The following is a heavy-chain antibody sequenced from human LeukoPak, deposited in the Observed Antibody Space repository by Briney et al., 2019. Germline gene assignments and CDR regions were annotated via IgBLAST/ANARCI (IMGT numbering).Heavy chain of an antibody. CDR1: GFTFDDYA. J-gene: IGHJ4*02. V-gene: IGHV3-9*01. CDR2: ISWNSGTM. D-gene: IGHD6-19*01. Sequence: PGGSLRLSCAASGFTFDDYAMHWVRQAPGKGLEWVSGISWNSGTMGYADSVKGRFTISRDNAENSLYLQMNSLRAEDTALYYCAKDMEAAVADTMNYWGQGTLVTVSS. CDR3: AKDMEAAVADTMNY.